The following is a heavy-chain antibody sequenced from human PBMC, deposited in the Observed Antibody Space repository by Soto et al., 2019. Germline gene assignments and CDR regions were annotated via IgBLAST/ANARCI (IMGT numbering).Heavy chain of an antibody. CDR2: IIPIFGTA. Sequence: QVQLVQSGAEVKKPGSSVKVSCKASGGTFSSYAISWVRQAPGQGLEWMGGIIPIFGTANYAQKFQGRVTITADESTSTAYMELSSLRSEDTAVYYCARDEGITMVRGAPNSYYYGMDVWGQGTTVTVSS. J-gene: IGHJ6*02. V-gene: IGHV1-69*12. D-gene: IGHD3-10*01. CDR1: GGTFSSYA. CDR3: ARDEGITMVRGAPNSYYYGMDV.